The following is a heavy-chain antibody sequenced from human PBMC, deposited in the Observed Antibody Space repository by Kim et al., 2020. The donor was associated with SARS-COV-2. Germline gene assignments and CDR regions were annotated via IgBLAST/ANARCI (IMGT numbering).Heavy chain of an antibody. V-gene: IGHV3-30*04. CDR2: ISYDGNTK. D-gene: IGHD6-13*01. Sequence: GGSLRLSCAASGFTFSAYAMHWVRQAPGRGLEWVGVISYDGNTKYYADSMKGRFTISRDTTKNTLYVQMNSLRVEDTAVYYCARGRTSSWSTDFDYWGQGTLVTVSS. J-gene: IGHJ4*02. CDR3: ARGRTSSWSTDFDY. CDR1: GFTFSAYA.